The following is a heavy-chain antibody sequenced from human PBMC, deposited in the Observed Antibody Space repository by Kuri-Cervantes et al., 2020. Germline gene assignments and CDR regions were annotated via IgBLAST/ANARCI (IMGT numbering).Heavy chain of an antibody. CDR1: GGSFSGYY. CDR2: INHSGST. J-gene: IGHJ4*02. CDR3: ARGLKWYYYGSGAYFDY. D-gene: IGHD3-10*01. Sequence: SETLSLTCAVYGGSFSGYYWSWIRQPPGKGLEWIGEINHSGSTNYNPSLKSRVTISVDTSKNQFSLKLSSVTAAGTAVYYCARGLKWYYYGSGAYFDYWGQGTLVTVSS. V-gene: IGHV4-34*01.